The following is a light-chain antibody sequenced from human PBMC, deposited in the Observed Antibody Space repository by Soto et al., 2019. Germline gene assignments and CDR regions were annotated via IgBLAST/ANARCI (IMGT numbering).Light chain of an antibody. V-gene: IGKV3-20*01. Sequence: EILLTQSPGPLSLSPGQRATLSCRASESISRDYLAWYQQRLGQAPRLLIYGASSGATGIPDRFSGSGSGTDFTLTISRLEPEDFAIYYCQQYGGVPYTFGQGTKLEIK. CDR1: ESISRDY. CDR3: QQYGGVPYT. J-gene: IGKJ2*01. CDR2: GAS.